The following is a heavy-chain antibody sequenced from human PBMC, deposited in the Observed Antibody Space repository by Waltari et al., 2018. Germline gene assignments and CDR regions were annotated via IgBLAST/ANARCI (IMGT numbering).Heavy chain of an antibody. D-gene: IGHD3-9*01. CDR3: ARDSRMYYDILTGSGWFDP. CDR2: IYYSGST. V-gene: IGHV4-59*01. J-gene: IGHJ5*02. CDR1: GGSISRYY. Sequence: QVQLQESGPGLVKPSETLSLTCTVSGGSISRYYWSWIRQPPGKGLEWIGYIYYSGSTNYNPSLKSRVTISVDTSKNQFSLKLSSVTAADTAVYYCARDSRMYYDILTGSGWFDPWGQGTLVTVSS.